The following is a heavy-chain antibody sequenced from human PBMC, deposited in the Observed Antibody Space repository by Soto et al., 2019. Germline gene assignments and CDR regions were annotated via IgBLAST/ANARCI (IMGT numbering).Heavy chain of an antibody. Sequence: ASVKVSCKASGYTFISYYMHWVRQAPGQGLEWMGIINPSGGSTSYAQKFQGRVTMTRDTSTSTVYMELSSLRSEDTAVYYCARSTRRITIFGVVTPFNWFDPWGQGTLVTVSS. J-gene: IGHJ5*02. CDR2: INPSGGST. V-gene: IGHV1-46*01. D-gene: IGHD3-3*01. CDR3: ARSTRRITIFGVVTPFNWFDP. CDR1: GYTFISYY.